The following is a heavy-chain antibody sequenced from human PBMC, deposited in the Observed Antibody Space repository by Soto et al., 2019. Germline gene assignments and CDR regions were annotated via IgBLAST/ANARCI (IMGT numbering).Heavy chain of an antibody. D-gene: IGHD4-17*01. J-gene: IGHJ6*02. CDR1: GGTFSRYS. V-gene: IGHV1-69*12. Sequence: QVQLVQSGAEVKKPGSSVKVSCKASGGTFSRYSISWVRQAPGQGLEWMGGIIPVFGTANYAQKFQGRVTITADESTSTVYMELMSLTSDDTAVYLCACCLVTTYFSDSGMDVWGQGTTVTVSS. CDR3: ACCLVTTYFSDSGMDV. CDR2: IIPVFGTA.